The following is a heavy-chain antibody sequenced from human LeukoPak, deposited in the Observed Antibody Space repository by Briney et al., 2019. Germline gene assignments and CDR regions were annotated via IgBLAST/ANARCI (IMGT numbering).Heavy chain of an antibody. D-gene: IGHD1-26*01. J-gene: IGHJ4*02. CDR2: ISKDGSST. CDR3: ARDEVGVGATHDY. V-gene: IGHV3-74*01. CDR1: GFTVSSNY. Sequence: GGSLRLSCAASGFTVSSNYMSWVRQAPGKGLEWVSRISKDGSSTYYADSVKGRFTISRDNAKNTLYLQMNSLRAEDTAVYYCARDEVGVGATHDYWGQGTLVTVSS.